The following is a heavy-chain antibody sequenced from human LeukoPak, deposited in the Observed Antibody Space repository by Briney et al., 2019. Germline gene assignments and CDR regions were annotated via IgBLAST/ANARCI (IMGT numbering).Heavy chain of an antibody. Sequence: GGSLRLSCAASGFTFSSYWMSWVRQAPGKGLEWVANIKQDGSEKYYVDSVKGRFTISRDNAKNSLYLQMNSLRAEDTAVSYCARDSFYYYGSGSYYNAVDYWGQGTLVTVSS. D-gene: IGHD3-10*01. CDR1: GFTFSSYW. CDR3: ARDSFYYYGSGSYYNAVDY. CDR2: IKQDGSEK. J-gene: IGHJ4*02. V-gene: IGHV3-7*01.